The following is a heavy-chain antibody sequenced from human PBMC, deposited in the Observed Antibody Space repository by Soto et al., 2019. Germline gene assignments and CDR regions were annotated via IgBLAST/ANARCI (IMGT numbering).Heavy chain of an antibody. V-gene: IGHV5-10-1*01. CDR1: GYSFTSYW. Sequence: GESLKISCKGSGYSFTSYWISWVRQMPGKGLEWMGRIDPSDSYKNYSPSFQGHVTISADKSISTAYLQWSSLKASETAMYYCAVKDVAGFQFDYWAPGTMVTVSS. D-gene: IGHD6-19*01. CDR3: AVKDVAGFQFDY. CDR2: IDPSDSYK. J-gene: IGHJ4*02.